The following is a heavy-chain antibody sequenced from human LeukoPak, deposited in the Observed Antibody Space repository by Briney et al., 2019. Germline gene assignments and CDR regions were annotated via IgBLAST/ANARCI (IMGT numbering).Heavy chain of an antibody. Sequence: GGSLRLSCAASGFTFSSYGMHWVRQVPGKGLEWVAVISYDGSNKYYADSVKGRFTISRDNSKNTLYLQMNSLRAEDTAVYYCARDPSNYYGSGPFDYWGQGTLVTVSS. CDR2: ISYDGSNK. CDR1: GFTFSSYG. D-gene: IGHD3-10*01. J-gene: IGHJ4*02. CDR3: ARDPSNYYGSGPFDY. V-gene: IGHV3-30*03.